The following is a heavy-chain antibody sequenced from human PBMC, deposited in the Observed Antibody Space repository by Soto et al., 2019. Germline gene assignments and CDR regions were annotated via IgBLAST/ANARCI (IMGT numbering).Heavy chain of an antibody. V-gene: IGHV1-18*01. Sequence: QVQLVQSGVEVKKAGASVKVSCKASGYTFSSYGISWARQAPGQGLEWMGWISDYNGNTHYAQKFQGRLNMTTDTSTRTAYMELRGLRSDDTTVYLCAREGYYSVSGTYSPPRYYGMDVWGQGTTVTVSS. CDR1: GYTFSSYG. J-gene: IGHJ6*02. CDR2: ISDYNGNT. D-gene: IGHD3-10*01. CDR3: AREGYYSVSGTYSPPRYYGMDV.